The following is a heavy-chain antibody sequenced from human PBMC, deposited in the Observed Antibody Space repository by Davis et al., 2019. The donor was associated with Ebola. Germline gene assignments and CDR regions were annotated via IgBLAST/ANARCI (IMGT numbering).Heavy chain of an antibody. Sequence: GKSLKISCKDSENSFSTYWIAWVRQMPGKGLEWMGLIYTGDSDTRISPSFRGRVTISADKSTRTAYLQWGSLRASDTAMYYCASLRRTITGMDDGFDLWGQGTMVTVSS. J-gene: IGHJ3*01. CDR1: ENSFSTYW. CDR3: ASLRRTITGMDDGFDL. D-gene: IGHD1-20*01. CDR2: IYTGDSDT. V-gene: IGHV5-51*03.